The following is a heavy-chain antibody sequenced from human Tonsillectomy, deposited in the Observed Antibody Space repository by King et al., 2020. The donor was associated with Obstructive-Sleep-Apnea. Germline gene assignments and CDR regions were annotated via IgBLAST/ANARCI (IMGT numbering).Heavy chain of an antibody. CDR1: GFTFSSYW. J-gene: IGHJ5*02. CDR3: AREGPQGIVVAGEENWFDP. V-gene: IGHV3-7*03. CDR2: IKQDGSEK. D-gene: IGHD6-19*01. Sequence: VQLVESGGGLVQPGGSLRLSCAASGFTFSSYWMSWVRQAPGKGLEWVANIKQDGSEKYYVDSVKGRFTISRDNAKNSLYLQMNSLRAEDTAVYYCAREGPQGIVVAGEENWFDPWGQGTLVTVSS.